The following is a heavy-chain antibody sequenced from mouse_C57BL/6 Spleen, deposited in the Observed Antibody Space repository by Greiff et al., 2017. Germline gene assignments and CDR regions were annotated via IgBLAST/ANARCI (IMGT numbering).Heavy chain of an antibody. D-gene: IGHD1-1*01. CDR2: IYPGSGST. CDR3: ARDSYYYGSSPYFDY. CDR1: GYTFTSYW. Sequence: QVQLKQPGAELVKPGASVKMSCKASGYTFTSYWITWVKQRPGQGLEWIGDIYPGSGSTNYNEKFKSKATLTVDTSSSTAYMQLSSLTSEDSAVYYCARDSYYYGSSPYFDYWGQGTTLTVSS. V-gene: IGHV1-55*01. J-gene: IGHJ2*01.